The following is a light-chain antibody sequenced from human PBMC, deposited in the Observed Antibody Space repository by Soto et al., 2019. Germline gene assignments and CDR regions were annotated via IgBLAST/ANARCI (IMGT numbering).Light chain of an antibody. J-gene: IGKJ1*01. CDR2: DAS. CDR1: QSISSW. V-gene: IGKV1-5*01. Sequence: DIQMTRSPSTLSASVGDRVTITCRASQSISSWLAWYQQKPGKAPKLLIYDASSLESGVPSRLSGSGSGTEFTLTISSLQPDDFATYYCQQYNSYSTWTFGQGTKVEIK. CDR3: QQYNSYSTWT.